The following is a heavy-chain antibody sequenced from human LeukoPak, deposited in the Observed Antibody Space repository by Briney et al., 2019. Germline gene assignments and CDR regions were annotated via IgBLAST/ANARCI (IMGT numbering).Heavy chain of an antibody. CDR3: AKVPGSGSYYKSNWFDP. Sequence: RSGGSLRLSCAASGFTFSSYGMHWVRQAPGKGLEWVAVISYDGSDKYYADSVKGRLTISRDNSKNTLYLQMNSLRAEDTAVYYCAKVPGSGSYYKSNWFDPWGQGTLVTVSS. CDR1: GFTFSSYG. CDR2: ISYDGSDK. J-gene: IGHJ5*02. V-gene: IGHV3-30*18. D-gene: IGHD3-10*01.